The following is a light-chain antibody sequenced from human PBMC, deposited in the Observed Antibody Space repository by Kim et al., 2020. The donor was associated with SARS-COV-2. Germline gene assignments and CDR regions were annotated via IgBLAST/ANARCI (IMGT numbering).Light chain of an antibody. V-gene: IGLV3-19*01. CDR1: SLRSYY. CDR2: GKN. J-gene: IGLJ2*01. Sequence: LGQTVMITCQGDSLRSYYASWYQQKPGQAPVLVIYGKNNRPSGFPDRFSGSSSGNTASLTITGAQAEDEADYYCNSRDSSGNHLVFGGGTQLTVL. CDR3: NSRDSSGNHLV.